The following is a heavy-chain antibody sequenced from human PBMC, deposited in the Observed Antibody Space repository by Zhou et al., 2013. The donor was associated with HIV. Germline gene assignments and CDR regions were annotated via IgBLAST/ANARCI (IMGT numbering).Heavy chain of an antibody. CDR3: VRVPHDAFDI. CDR1: GYTFTGYY. Sequence: QVQLVQSGAEVKKPGASVKVSCKASGYTFTGYYMHWVRQAPGQGLEWMGWINPNSGGTNYAQKCQGRVTMTRDTSISRAYMELNRLRSDDTAVYYCVRVPHDAFDIWGQGTMVTVSS. J-gene: IGHJ3*02. V-gene: IGHV1-2*02. CDR2: INPNSGGT.